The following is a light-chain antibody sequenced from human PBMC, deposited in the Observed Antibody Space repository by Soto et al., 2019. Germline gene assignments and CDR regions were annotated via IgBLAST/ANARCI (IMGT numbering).Light chain of an antibody. Sequence: EIVMTQSPATLSVSPGERATLSCRASQSVSSNLAWYQQKPGQAPRLLIYGASTRATGIPARFSGSGSGTAFTLTISSLQSEDFALYYCQQYNKWPPYTFGQGTKLEIK. V-gene: IGKV3-15*01. CDR1: QSVSSN. CDR2: GAS. CDR3: QQYNKWPPYT. J-gene: IGKJ2*01.